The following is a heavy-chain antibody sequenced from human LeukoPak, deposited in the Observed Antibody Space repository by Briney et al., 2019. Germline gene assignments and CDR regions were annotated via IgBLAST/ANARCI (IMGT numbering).Heavy chain of an antibody. CDR2: IIPIFGTA. CDR3: ASQYSYGYGRSWYFDY. J-gene: IGHJ4*02. CDR1: GGTFSSYA. D-gene: IGHD5-18*01. Sequence: SVKVSFKASGGTFSSYAISWVRQAPGQGLEWMGGIIPIFGTANYAQKFQGRVTITADESTSTDYMELSSMRSEETAVYYCASQYSYGYGRSWYFDYWGQGTLVTVSS. V-gene: IGHV1-69*01.